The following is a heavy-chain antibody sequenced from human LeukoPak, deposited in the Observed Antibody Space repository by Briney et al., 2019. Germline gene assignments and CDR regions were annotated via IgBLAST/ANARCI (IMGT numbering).Heavy chain of an antibody. D-gene: IGHD1/OR15-1a*01. CDR2: ISYDGSNK. Sequence: GRSLRLSCAASGFTFSSYGMHWVRQAPGKGLEWVVVISYDGSNKYYADSVKGRFTISRDNSKNTLYLQMNSLRAEDTAVYYCATSQENNFDYWGQGTLVTVSS. CDR3: ATSQENNFDY. V-gene: IGHV3-30*03. CDR1: GFTFSSYG. J-gene: IGHJ4*02.